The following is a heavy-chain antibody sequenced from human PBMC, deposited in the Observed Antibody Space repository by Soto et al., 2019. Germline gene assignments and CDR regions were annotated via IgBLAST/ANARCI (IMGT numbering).Heavy chain of an antibody. D-gene: IGHD3-22*01. J-gene: IGHJ4*02. CDR3: VRATYFSDSSGYTRCLDY. Sequence: EVQLVESGGGLVQPGGSLRLSCAGSVFTLSDHYIDWVRQAPGKGLEWVGRSRDKPQGYSTAYAASVKGRFTTSRDESKNSAYLQMNSLKTEDTAVYYCVRATYFSDSSGYTRCLDYWGQGTLVTVSS. V-gene: IGHV3-72*01. CDR2: SRDKPQGYST. CDR1: VFTLSDHY.